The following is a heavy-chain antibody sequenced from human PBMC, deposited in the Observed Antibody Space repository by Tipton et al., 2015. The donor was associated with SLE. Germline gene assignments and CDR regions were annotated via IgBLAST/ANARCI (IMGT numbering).Heavy chain of an antibody. J-gene: IGHJ4*02. CDR3: VVCSPSSCSYFDY. CDR1: GASISTHY. Sequence: TLSLTCTVSGASISTHYWSWIRQPAGKGLEWIGRICCGGSTKYNPSLDSRVSLSVDASKDQFSLKLSSVTAADTAVYYCVVCSPSSCSYFDYWGQGRLVTVSS. D-gene: IGHD2-2*01. CDR2: ICCGGST. V-gene: IGHV4-4*07.